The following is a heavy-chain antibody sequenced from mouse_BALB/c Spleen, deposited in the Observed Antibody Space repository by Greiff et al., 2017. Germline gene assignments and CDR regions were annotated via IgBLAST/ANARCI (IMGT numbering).Heavy chain of an antibody. CDR2: TSDGGSYT. D-gene: IGHD1-1*01. CDR3: ARGFTTVVAQPFAY. Sequence: EVMLVESGGGLVKPGGSLKLSCAASGFTFSDYYMYWVRQTPEKRLEWVATTSDGGSYTYYPDSVKGRFTISRDNAKNNLYLQMSSLKSEDTAMYYCARGFTTVVAQPFAYWGQGTLVTVSA. J-gene: IGHJ3*01. CDR1: GFTFSDYY. V-gene: IGHV5-4*02.